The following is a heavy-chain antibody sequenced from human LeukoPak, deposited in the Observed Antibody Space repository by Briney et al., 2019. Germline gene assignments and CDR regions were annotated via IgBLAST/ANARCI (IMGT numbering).Heavy chain of an antibody. CDR3: ARGRKGYCSSTSCYTGAWFDP. CDR2: IYYSGST. J-gene: IGHJ5*02. D-gene: IGHD2-2*02. Sequence: SETLSLTCTVSGGSISSSSYYWGWIRQPPGKGLEWIGSIYYSGSTYYNPSLKSRVTISVDRSKNQFSLKLSSVTAADTAVYYCARGRKGYCSSTSCYTGAWFDPWGQGTLVTVSS. V-gene: IGHV4-39*07. CDR1: GGSISSSSYY.